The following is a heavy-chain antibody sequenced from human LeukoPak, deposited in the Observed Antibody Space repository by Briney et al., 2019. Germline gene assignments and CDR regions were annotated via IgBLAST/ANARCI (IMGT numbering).Heavy chain of an antibody. V-gene: IGHV4-59*01. CDR2: IYYSGST. CDR3: AGYDYGDSNFDY. Sequence: TSETLSLTCTVSGGSISSYYWSWIRQPPGKGLEWIGYIYYSGSTNYNPSLKSRVTISVDTSKNQFSLKLSSVTAADTAVYYCAGYDYGDSNFDYWGQGTLVTVSS. J-gene: IGHJ4*02. CDR1: GGSISSYY. D-gene: IGHD4-17*01.